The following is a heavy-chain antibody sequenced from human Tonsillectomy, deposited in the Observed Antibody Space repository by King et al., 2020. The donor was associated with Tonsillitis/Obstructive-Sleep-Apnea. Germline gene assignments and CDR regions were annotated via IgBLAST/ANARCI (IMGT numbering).Heavy chain of an antibody. CDR2: IIPILGIA. Sequence: QLVQSGAEVKKPGSSVKVSCKASGGTFSSYAINWVRQAPGQGLEWMGGIIPILGIANYAQKFQGRVTITADKSTSTAYMELSSLRSEDTAVYYCARDERVTVTTKPWYYYYVMDVWGQGATVTVSS. CDR3: ARDERVTVTTKPWYYYYVMDV. D-gene: IGHD4-17*01. J-gene: IGHJ6*02. V-gene: IGHV1-69*10. CDR1: GGTFSSYA.